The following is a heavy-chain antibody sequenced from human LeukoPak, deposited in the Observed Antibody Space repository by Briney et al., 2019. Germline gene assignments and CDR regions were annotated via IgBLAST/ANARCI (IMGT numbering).Heavy chain of an antibody. D-gene: IGHD3-3*01. Sequence: PSETLSLTCAVSGYSISSASYWGWIRQPPGKGLEWIGNIYHSGSPYYNPSPKSRVTISVDTSKNQFSLKLSSVTAADTAVYYCARPISPQGYFGVVIDWGQGTLVTVSS. CDR2: IYHSGSP. CDR3: ARPISPQGYFGVVID. V-gene: IGHV4-38-2*01. J-gene: IGHJ4*02. CDR1: GYSISSASY.